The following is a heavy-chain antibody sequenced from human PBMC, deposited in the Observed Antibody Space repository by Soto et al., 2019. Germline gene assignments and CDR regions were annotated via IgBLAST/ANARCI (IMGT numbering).Heavy chain of an antibody. Sequence: EVQLVESGGGLVQPGRSLRLSCAASGFTFDDYAMHWVRQVPGKGPEWVSGISWNSGSRGYAESVRGRFTISRDNAKNSLYLQMNSLRAEDTALYYXAKSKGDLEILKTTVTTFWGPFHIWGQGTMVTVSS. D-gene: IGHD4-17*01. V-gene: IGHV3-9*01. J-gene: IGHJ3*02. CDR2: ISWNSGSR. CDR3: AKSKGDLEILKTTVTTFWGPFHI. CDR1: GFTFDDYA.